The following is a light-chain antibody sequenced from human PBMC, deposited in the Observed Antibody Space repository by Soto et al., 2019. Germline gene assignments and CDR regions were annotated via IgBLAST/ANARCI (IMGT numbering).Light chain of an antibody. CDR2: VGS. V-gene: IGKV2-28*01. CDR3: LQALKSPWT. J-gene: IGKJ1*01. CDR1: QSLRRSNRINY. Sequence: DIVMTQFPISLTVTPGEPASISFPSRQSLRRSNRINYLGWYPQKPGQSPKLLIYVGSNRACGVPDRFSGSGSGTDFTLRISRVEAEDVGTYYCLQALKSPWTFGQGTKVDIK.